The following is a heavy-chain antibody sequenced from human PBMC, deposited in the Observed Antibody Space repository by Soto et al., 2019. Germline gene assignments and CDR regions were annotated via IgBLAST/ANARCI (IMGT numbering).Heavy chain of an antibody. CDR3: ARVDYDFWSGYSPSNYGMDV. D-gene: IGHD3-3*01. CDR2: IFHSGST. V-gene: IGHV4-59*01. CDR1: EGSISSNY. J-gene: IGHJ6*02. Sequence: SEPLSLTYTVAEGSISSNYWSWIRKNPGKGLEGIGYIFHSGSTTYNPSLKRRVTVSVDTSKNQFSLNLSSVTAADTAVYYCARVDYDFWSGYSPSNYGMDVWGQGTMVTVSS.